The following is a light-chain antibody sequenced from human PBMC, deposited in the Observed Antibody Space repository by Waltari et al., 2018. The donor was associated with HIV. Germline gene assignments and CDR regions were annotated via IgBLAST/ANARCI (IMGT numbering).Light chain of an antibody. CDR3: YSYAGSLL. CDR1: SSDVGGYNY. CDR2: DVS. V-gene: IGLV2-11*01. Sequence: QSALTQPRSVSGSPGQSVTISCTGSSSDVGGYNYVSWYQQHPTKAPELIIYDVSERPSGVPDRFSGSKSGNRASLTISGLQAEDEADYYCYSYAGSLLFGGGTKLTVL. J-gene: IGLJ2*01.